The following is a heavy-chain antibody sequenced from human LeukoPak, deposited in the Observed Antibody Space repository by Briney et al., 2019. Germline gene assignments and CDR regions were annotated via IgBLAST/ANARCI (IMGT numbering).Heavy chain of an antibody. J-gene: IGHJ4*02. CDR2: ISDAAGTT. V-gene: IGHV3-23*01. CDR3: AKGEFWSAYYN. CDR1: GFTFSTFA. Sequence: PGASLRLSCAASGFTFSTFAMNWVRQAPGKGLEWVSTISDAAGTTYYADSVRGRFTISGDNSKNTLYLQMNSLRAEDTAVYYCAKGEFWSAYYNWGQGTLVTVSS. D-gene: IGHD3-3*01.